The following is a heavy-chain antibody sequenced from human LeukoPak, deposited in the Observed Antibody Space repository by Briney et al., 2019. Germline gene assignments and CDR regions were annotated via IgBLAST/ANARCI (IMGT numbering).Heavy chain of an antibody. D-gene: IGHD3-22*01. J-gene: IGHJ5*02. Sequence: GASVKVSCKASGGTFSSYAISWVRQAPGQGLEWMGGIIPIFGTANYAQKFQGRVTITTDESTSTAYMELSSLRSEDTAVYYCARDRGYYDSSGYYQNWFDPWGQGTLVTVSS. CDR1: GGTFSSYA. CDR3: ARDRGYYDSSGYYQNWFDP. V-gene: IGHV1-69*05. CDR2: IIPIFGTA.